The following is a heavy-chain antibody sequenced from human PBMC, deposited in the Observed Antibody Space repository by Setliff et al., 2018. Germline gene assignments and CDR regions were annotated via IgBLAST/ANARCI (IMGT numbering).Heavy chain of an antibody. Sequence: ASVKVSCKTSGYTFTNYGITWVRQAPGQGLEWVGWISPHSGNTYYAPKFQGRITMTTDTSTTTAYMELKSLRSDDTAIYYCSRLVRYCTRTSCQRLSGDDYWGQGALVTV. V-gene: IGHV1-18*01. CDR2: ISPHSGNT. J-gene: IGHJ4*02. D-gene: IGHD2-2*01. CDR1: GYTFTNYG. CDR3: SRLVRYCTRTSCQRLSGDDY.